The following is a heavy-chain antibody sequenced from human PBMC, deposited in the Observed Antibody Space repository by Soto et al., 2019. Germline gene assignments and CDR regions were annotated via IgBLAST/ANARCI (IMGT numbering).Heavy chain of an antibody. CDR3: ARQEQYMNWFDP. CDR2: IYYSGST. J-gene: IGHJ5*02. V-gene: IGHV4-59*08. D-gene: IGHD6-19*01. CDR1: GGSISSYY. Sequence: PSETLSLTGTVSGGSISSYYWSWIRQPPGKRLEWIGYIYYSGSTNYNPSLKSRVTISVDTSKNQFSLKLSSVTAADTAVYYCARQEQYMNWFDPWGQGTLVTVSS.